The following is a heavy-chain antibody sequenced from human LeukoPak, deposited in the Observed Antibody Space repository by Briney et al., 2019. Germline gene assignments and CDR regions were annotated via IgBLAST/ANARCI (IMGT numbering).Heavy chain of an antibody. D-gene: IGHD6-13*01. Sequence: GGSLRLSCTTSGFNFRAYWMGWVRQAPGKGLEWVSYISSSGSMLHYADSVEGRFTISRDNAKNSLYQQMSSLRVEDTAVYYCTRRPYSSSWYYFDYWGQGTLVTVSS. CDR1: GFNFRAYW. J-gene: IGHJ4*02. CDR2: ISSSGSML. CDR3: TRRPYSSSWYYFDY. V-gene: IGHV3-11*04.